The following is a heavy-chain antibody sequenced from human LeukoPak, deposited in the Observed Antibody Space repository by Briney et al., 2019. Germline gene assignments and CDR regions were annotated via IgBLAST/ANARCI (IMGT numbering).Heavy chain of an antibody. V-gene: IGHV4-61*02. CDR1: GASISSESYY. CDR3: ARGVPSSSSWPFDY. Sequence: SETLSLTCTVSGASISSESYYWSWLRQSAGKGLEWIGRVYKSVNTNYNPSLKSRVTISVDTSKDQISLRLTSVTAADTAVYYCARGVPSSSSWPFDYWGQGTLVTVSS. CDR2: VYKSVNT. D-gene: IGHD6-13*01. J-gene: IGHJ4*02.